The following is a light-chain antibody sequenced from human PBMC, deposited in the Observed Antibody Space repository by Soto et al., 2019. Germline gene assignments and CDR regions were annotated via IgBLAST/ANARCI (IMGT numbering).Light chain of an antibody. CDR2: EVS. V-gene: IGLV2-14*01. CDR3: SSYTSSSTL. Sequence: QSVLTQPASVSGSPVQSSTISCTGTSSDVGGYNYVSWYQQHPCKSPKLMIYEVSNRPSGVSNRFSASKSGNTASLTISALQAEDEDDYYCSSYTSSSTLFGGGTKVTVL. CDR1: SSDVGGYNY. J-gene: IGLJ2*01.